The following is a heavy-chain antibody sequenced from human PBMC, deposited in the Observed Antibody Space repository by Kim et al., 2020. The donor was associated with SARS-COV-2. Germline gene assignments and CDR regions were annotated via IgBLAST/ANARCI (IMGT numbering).Heavy chain of an antibody. CDR2: IYYSGST. Sequence: GSLSLTCTVSGGSMSSFYWSWIRQPPGKGLEWIGYIYYSGSTNYNPSLKSRVTISVDTSKNQFSLRLSSVSAADTAVYYCARGQYNSGWDLDYCVQGT. CDR1: GGSMSSFY. V-gene: IGHV4-59*13. D-gene: IGHD6-19*01. CDR3: ARGQYNSGWDLDY. J-gene: IGHJ4*02.